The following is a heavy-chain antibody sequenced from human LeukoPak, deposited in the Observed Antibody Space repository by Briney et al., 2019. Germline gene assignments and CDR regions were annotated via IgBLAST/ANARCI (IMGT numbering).Heavy chain of an antibody. CDR3: AKDPRRITMDNWFDP. CDR2: ISGSGGST. CDR1: GFTFSSYA. J-gene: IGHJ5*02. V-gene: IGHV3-23*01. D-gene: IGHD3-10*01. Sequence: GGSLRLSCAASGFTFSSYAMSWVRQAPGKGLEWVSAISGSGGSTYYADSVKGRFTISRDNSENTLYLQMNSLRAEDTAVYYCAKDPRRITMDNWFDPWGQGTLVTVSS.